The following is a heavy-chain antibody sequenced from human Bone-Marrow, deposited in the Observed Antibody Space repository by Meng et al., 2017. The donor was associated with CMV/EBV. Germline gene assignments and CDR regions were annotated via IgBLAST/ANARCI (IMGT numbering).Heavy chain of an antibody. CDR1: GYTFTGYY. Sequence: ASVKVSCKASGYTFTGYYMHWVRQAPGQGLEWMGWINPNSGGTNYAQKFQGRVTMTRDTSISTAYMELSRLRCDDTAVYYCARAHCSSTSCLWDFDYWGQGTLVTVSS. CDR3: ARAHCSSTSCLWDFDY. CDR2: INPNSGGT. V-gene: IGHV1-2*02. J-gene: IGHJ4*02. D-gene: IGHD2-2*01.